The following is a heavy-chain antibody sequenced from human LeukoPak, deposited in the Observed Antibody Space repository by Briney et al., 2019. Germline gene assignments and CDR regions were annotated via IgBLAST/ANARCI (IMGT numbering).Heavy chain of an antibody. Sequence: PSETLSLTCAVSGGSISSGGYSWSWIRQPPGKGLEWIGYIYHSGSTYYNPSLKSRVTISVDTSKNQFSLKLSSVTAADTAVYYCARHAGGWAFDIWGQGTMVTVSS. CDR3: ARHAGGWAFDI. J-gene: IGHJ3*02. CDR2: IYHSGST. CDR1: GGSISSGGYS. D-gene: IGHD2-15*01. V-gene: IGHV4-30-2*01.